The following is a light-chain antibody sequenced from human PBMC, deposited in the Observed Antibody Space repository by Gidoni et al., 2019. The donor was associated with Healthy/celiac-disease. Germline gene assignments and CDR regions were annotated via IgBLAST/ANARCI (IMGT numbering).Light chain of an antibody. CDR3: QQYGSSPTLT. CDR2: GAS. V-gene: IGKV3-20*01. Sequence: EIVWTQSPGTLSLSPGERATLSCRASQSVSRSYLAWYQQKPGQAPRLLIYGASSGSGTDFTLTISRLEPEDFAVYYCQQYGSSPTLTFGGGTKVEIK. CDR1: QSVSRSY. J-gene: IGKJ4*01.